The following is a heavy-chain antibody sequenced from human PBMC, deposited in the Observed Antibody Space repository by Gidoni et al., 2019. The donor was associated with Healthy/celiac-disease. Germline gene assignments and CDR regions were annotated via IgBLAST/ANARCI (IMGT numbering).Heavy chain of an antibody. V-gene: IGHV4-4*07. D-gene: IGHD3-22*01. Sequence: QVQLQESGPGLVKPSETLSLTCTVSGGSISSYYWSWIRQPAGKGLEWIGRIYTSGSTNYNPSLKSRVTMSVDTSKNQFSLKLSSVTAADTAVYYCARDGYYYDSSGSYYYYYYYGMDVWGQGTTVTVSS. CDR2: IYTSGST. J-gene: IGHJ6*02. CDR3: ARDGYYYDSSGSYYYYYYYGMDV. CDR1: GGSISSYY.